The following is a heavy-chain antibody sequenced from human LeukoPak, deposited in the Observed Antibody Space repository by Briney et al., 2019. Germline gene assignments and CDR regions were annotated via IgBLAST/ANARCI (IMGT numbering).Heavy chain of an antibody. J-gene: IGHJ5*02. Sequence: VASVTVSCKASGYTFTGYYMHWVRQPPGQGLEWMGWINPNSGGTNYAQKFQGRVTMTRDTSISTAYMELSRLRSDDTAVYYCAREGSSGWPPYCFDPWGQGTLVTVSS. CDR1: GYTFTGYY. D-gene: IGHD6-25*01. V-gene: IGHV1-2*02. CDR3: AREGSSGWPPYCFDP. CDR2: INPNSGGT.